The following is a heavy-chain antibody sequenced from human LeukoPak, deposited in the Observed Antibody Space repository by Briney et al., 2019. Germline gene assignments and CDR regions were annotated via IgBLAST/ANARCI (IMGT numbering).Heavy chain of an antibody. Sequence: GGSLRLSRAASGFTFSSYGMHWVRQAPGKGLEWVAFIRYDGSNKYYAESVKGRFTISRDNSKNTLYLQMNSLRAEDTAVYYCAKGGATYYDSSGYSIFDYWGQGTLVTVSS. CDR3: AKGGATYYDSSGYSIFDY. J-gene: IGHJ4*02. CDR1: GFTFSSYG. CDR2: IRYDGSNK. D-gene: IGHD3-22*01. V-gene: IGHV3-30*02.